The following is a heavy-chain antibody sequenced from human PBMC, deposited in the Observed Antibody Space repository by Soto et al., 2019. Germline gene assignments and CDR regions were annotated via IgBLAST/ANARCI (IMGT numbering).Heavy chain of an antibody. J-gene: IGHJ4*02. CDR1: GFSLSTSGVG. Sequence: QITLKESGPTLVKPTQTLTLTCTFSGFSLSTSGVGVGWIRQPPGKALEWLAVIYWDDDKRCSPYLKSRLTITKDTSKHQVVLTMSNVDPGDTATYYCVHRATLGGSWDTGYLDYWGQGTLVTVSS. CDR2: IYWDDDK. CDR3: VHRATLGGSWDTGYLDY. V-gene: IGHV2-5*02. D-gene: IGHD6-13*01.